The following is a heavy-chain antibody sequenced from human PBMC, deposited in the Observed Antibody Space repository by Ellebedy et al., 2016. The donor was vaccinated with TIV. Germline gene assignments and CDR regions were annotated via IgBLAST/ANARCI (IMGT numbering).Heavy chain of an antibody. CDR1: GFTFSSYE. V-gene: IGHV3-48*03. D-gene: IGHD3-22*01. J-gene: IGHJ4*02. CDR3: ARDRDSGYYYDIDY. Sequence: GESLKISCAASGFTFSSYEMNWVRQAPGKGLEWVSYISSSGSTIYYADSVKGRFTISRDNAKNSLYLQMNSLRAEDTAVYYCARDRDSGYYYDIDYWGQGTLVTVSS. CDR2: ISSSGSTI.